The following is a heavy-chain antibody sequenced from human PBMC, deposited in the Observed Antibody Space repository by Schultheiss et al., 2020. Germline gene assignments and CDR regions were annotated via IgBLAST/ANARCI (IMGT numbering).Heavy chain of an antibody. CDR2: IYTSGRT. J-gene: IGHJ6*02. Sequence: SQTLSLTCTVSGCSISSGSYYWSWIRQPAGKGLEWIGRIYTSGRTNYNPSLKSRVTISVDTSKNQFSLKLSSVTAADTAVYYCARGLREYYYGSGSYPPYYYYGMDVWGQGTTVTVSS. CDR3: ARGLREYYYGSGSYPPYYYYGMDV. D-gene: IGHD3-10*01. CDR1: GCSISSGSYY. V-gene: IGHV4-61*02.